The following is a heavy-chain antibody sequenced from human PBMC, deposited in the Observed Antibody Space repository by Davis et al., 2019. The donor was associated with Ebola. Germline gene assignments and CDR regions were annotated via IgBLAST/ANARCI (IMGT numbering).Heavy chain of an antibody. Sequence: GESLKISCAASGFRFSDYAMNWVRQAPGKGLEWISTINTRSDIIYYADSVRGRFTISRDNVKNTLYLQMNSLRAEDTAVYYCARGACSGGSCYALYYYYGMDVWGQGTTVTVSS. CDR2: INTRSDII. CDR1: GFRFSDYA. CDR3: ARGACSGGSCYALYYYYGMDV. D-gene: IGHD2-15*01. V-gene: IGHV3-48*01. J-gene: IGHJ6*02.